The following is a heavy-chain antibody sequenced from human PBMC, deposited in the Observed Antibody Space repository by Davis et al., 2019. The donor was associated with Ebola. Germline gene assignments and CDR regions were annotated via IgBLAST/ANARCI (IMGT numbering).Heavy chain of an antibody. CDR1: GSSISSGYY. V-gene: IGHV4-38-2*02. CDR3: ARVHYYDNPANYFDY. Sequence: PSETLSLTCTVSGSSISSGYYWGWIRQPPGKGLEWIGSIYHSGSTYYNPSLKSRVTISVDTSKNQFSLKLSSVTAADTAVYYCARVHYYDNPANYFDYWGQGTLVTVSS. J-gene: IGHJ4*02. CDR2: IYHSGST. D-gene: IGHD3-22*01.